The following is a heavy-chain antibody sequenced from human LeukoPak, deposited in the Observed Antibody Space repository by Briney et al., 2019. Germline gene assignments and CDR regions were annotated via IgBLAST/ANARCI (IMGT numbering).Heavy chain of an antibody. D-gene: IGHD6-19*01. CDR1: GFTVSSYY. CDR3: ARGMYSSGWYPFDY. CDR2: IYSGGST. V-gene: IGHV3-53*01. J-gene: IGHJ4*02. Sequence: TGGSLGLSCAASGFTVSSYYMSWVRQAPGKGLEWVSVIYSGGSTYYADSVKGRFTISRDNSKNTLYLQMNSLRAEDTAVYYCARGMYSSGWYPFDYWGQGTLVTVSS.